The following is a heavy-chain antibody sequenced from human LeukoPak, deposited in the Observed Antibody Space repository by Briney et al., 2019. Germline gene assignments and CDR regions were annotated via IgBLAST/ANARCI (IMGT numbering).Heavy chain of an antibody. D-gene: IGHD2-2*01. V-gene: IGHV3-23*01. CDR1: GFTFNISA. Sequence: PGGSLRLSCGASGFTFNISAINWVRQAPGKGLEWVSSISASGSGTFYADSVKGRFAISRDNSRNMVFLLMNTLRAEDTAIYYCAKVTTDCSSTSCFLPYAVDFWGQGTMVAVSS. CDR3: AKVTTDCSSTSCFLPYAVDF. J-gene: IGHJ3*01. CDR2: ISASGSGT.